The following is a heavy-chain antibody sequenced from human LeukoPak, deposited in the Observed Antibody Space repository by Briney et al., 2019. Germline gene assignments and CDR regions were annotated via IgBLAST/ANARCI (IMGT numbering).Heavy chain of an antibody. CDR1: GGSISGYY. CDR3: ARGGRAVASNWFDP. CDR2: IYYSGNT. Sequence: SETLSLTCTVSGGSISGYYWSWIRQPPEKGLEWIGYIYYSGNTNHNPSLKSRVTISVDTSKNQFSLKLSSVTAADTAVYYCARGGRAVASNWFDPWGQGTLVTVSS. V-gene: IGHV4-59*01. J-gene: IGHJ5*02. D-gene: IGHD6-19*01.